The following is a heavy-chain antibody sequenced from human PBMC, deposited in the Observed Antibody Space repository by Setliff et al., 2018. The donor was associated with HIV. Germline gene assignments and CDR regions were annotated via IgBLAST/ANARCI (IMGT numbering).Heavy chain of an antibody. D-gene: IGHD2-21*01. CDR2: IYSGGDA. CDR1: GLSISSNY. V-gene: IGHV3-66*02. CDR3: ARVVVVIGSQDYFDY. Sequence: ETLSLSCAASGLSISSNYMSWVRQAPGKGLEWVSIIYSGGDAYYSDSLKGRFTISRDNSRNTLYLQMSSLRADDAAVYYCARVVVVIGSQDYFDYWGQGMLVTVSS. J-gene: IGHJ4*02.